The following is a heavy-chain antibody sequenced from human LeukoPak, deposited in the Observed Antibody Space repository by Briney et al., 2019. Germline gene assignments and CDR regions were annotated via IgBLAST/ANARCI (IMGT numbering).Heavy chain of an antibody. V-gene: IGHV4-34*01. D-gene: IGHD3-10*01. CDR1: GGSFSGYY. J-gene: IGHJ5*02. CDR3: ARAATHYYYGSGSYYHWFDP. CDR2: INHSGST. Sequence: PSETLSLTCAVYGGSFSGYYWSWIRQPPGKGLEWIGEINHSGSTNYNPSLKSRVTISVDTSKNQFSLKLSSVTATDTAVYYCARAATHYYYGSGSYYHWFDPWGQGTLVTVSS.